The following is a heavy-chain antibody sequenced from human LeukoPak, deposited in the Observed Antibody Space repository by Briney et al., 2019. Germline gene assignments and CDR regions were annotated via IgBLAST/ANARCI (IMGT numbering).Heavy chain of an antibody. CDR1: GFTSDDCA. V-gene: IGHV3-74*01. J-gene: IGHJ2*01. Sequence: GGSLRLSCAGSGFTSDDCAMHWVRQAPGKGLVWVSRIKTDGSTITYADSVKGRFTISRDNAMNTLYLQMNSLGAEDTAVYYCARVGQGEWFFDLWGRGTLVTVSS. CDR3: ARVGQGEWFFDL. D-gene: IGHD1-26*01. CDR2: IKTDGSTI.